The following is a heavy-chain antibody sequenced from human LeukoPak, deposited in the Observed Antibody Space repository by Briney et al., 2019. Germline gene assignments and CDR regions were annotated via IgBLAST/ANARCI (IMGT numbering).Heavy chain of an antibody. J-gene: IGHJ4*02. CDR3: AKGARRTKRFLEWLLTYYFDY. CDR2: ISGSGST. Sequence: GGSLRLSCAASGFTFSSYAMNWVRQAPGKGLEWVSAISGSGSTYYADSVKGRFTISRDNSKNTLYLQMNSLRAEDTAVYYCAKGARRTKRFLEWLLTYYFDYWGQGTLVTVSS. CDR1: GFTFSSYA. V-gene: IGHV3-23*01. D-gene: IGHD3-3*01.